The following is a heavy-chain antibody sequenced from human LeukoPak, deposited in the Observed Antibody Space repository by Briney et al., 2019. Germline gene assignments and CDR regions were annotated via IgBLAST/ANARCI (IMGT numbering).Heavy chain of an antibody. CDR2: IYYSGST. V-gene: IGHV4-59*01. CDR3: ARASKMYYYDSGLDY. J-gene: IGHJ4*02. CDR1: GGSISSYY. D-gene: IGHD3-22*01. Sequence: PSETLSLTCTVSGGSISSYYWSWIRQPPGKGLEWIGYIYYSGSTNYNPSLKSRVTISVDTSKNQFSLKLSSVTAADTAVYYCARASKMYYYDSGLDYWGQGTLVTVSS.